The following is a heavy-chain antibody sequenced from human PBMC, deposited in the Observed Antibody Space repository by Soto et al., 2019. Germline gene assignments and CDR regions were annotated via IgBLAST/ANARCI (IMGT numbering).Heavy chain of an antibody. V-gene: IGHV4-39*01. D-gene: IGHD3-3*01. J-gene: IGHJ6*03. Sequence: PSETLSLTCTVSGGSISSSSYYWGWIRQPPGKGLEWIGSIYYSGSTYYNPSLKSRVTISVDTSKNQFSLKLSSVTAADTAVYYCARSPTSNYDFWSGSPPYYYYYMEVWGKGTTVTVSS. CDR2: IYYSGST. CDR1: GGSISSSSYY. CDR3: ARSPTSNYDFWSGSPPYYYYYMEV.